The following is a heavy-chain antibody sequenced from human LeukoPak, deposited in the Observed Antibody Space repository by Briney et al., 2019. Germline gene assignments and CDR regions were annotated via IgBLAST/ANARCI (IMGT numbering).Heavy chain of an antibody. V-gene: IGHV3-30*04. CDR3: VRDSRNQLLGWFDP. CDR1: GFTFSDFA. D-gene: IGHD4-23*01. Sequence: GGSLRLSCTASGFTFSDFALHWVRQAPGEGLEWLAVISYEGINKHSADSVKRRVTISRGNSKNILYLEMPSLSPEDTGAYYVVRDSRNQLLGWFDPWGQGTLVTVSS. CDR2: ISYEGINK. J-gene: IGHJ5*02.